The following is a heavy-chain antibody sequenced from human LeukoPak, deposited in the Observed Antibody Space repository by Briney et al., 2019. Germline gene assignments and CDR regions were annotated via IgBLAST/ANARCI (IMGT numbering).Heavy chain of an antibody. Sequence: PSQTLSPTCALYGGSFSGYYWSWIRHPPGKGLEWIGEINHSGSTNYNPSLKSRVTISVDTSKNQFSLKLSSVTAADTAVYYCARSPYPGLRRRYFDYWGQGTLVTVPS. D-gene: IGHD5-12*01. V-gene: IGHV4-34*01. CDR1: GGSFSGYY. CDR2: INHSGST. J-gene: IGHJ4*02. CDR3: ARSPYPGLRRRYFDY.